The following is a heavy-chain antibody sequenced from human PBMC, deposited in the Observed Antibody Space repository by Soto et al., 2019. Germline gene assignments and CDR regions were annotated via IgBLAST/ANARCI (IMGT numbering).Heavy chain of an antibody. D-gene: IGHD6-19*01. CDR3: ARVEAVAGLYNYHGLDV. Sequence: QVQLVQSGAEVKKPGSSVKVSCKVSGGTFSNYAIDWVRLAPGHGLEWMGGIVPIFGTTYYTQKFQGRAIIIADDSTTTAYWEMSSLRSEDTAIYYCARVEAVAGLYNYHGLDVWGQGTAVTVSS. J-gene: IGHJ6*02. CDR1: GGTFSNYA. CDR2: IVPIFGTT. V-gene: IGHV1-69*12.